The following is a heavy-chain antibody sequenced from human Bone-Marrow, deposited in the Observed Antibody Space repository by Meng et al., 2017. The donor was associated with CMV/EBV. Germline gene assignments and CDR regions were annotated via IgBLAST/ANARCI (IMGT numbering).Heavy chain of an antibody. J-gene: IGHJ4*02. CDR1: GASIRNYY. V-gene: IGHV4-59*08. Sequence: SETLSLTCTVSGASIRNYYWSWIRQSPGKGLEWIAYIYYRGSTNYNPSLKSRVTISVDTSKNQFSLKLSSVTAADTAVYYCAGSITMIVVVHDYWGQGTLVTVSS. D-gene: IGHD3-22*01. CDR2: IYYRGST. CDR3: AGSITMIVVVHDY.